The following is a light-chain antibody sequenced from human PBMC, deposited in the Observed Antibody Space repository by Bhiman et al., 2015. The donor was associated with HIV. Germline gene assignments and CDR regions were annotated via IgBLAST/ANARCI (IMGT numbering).Light chain of an antibody. Sequence: QSVLTQPPSMSGAPGQRVTISCTGNSSNIGAGYDVHWYQHLPGTAPKVLIYAYTNRPSGVPDRFSGSKSGTSASLAITGLQADDEADYYCGTWDNSLSTGGVFGTGTKVTVL. CDR1: SSNIGAGYD. J-gene: IGLJ1*01. CDR3: GTWDNSLSTGGV. V-gene: IGLV1-40*01. CDR2: AYT.